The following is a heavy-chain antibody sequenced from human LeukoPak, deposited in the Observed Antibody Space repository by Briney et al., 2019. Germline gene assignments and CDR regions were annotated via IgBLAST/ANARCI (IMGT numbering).Heavy chain of an antibody. V-gene: IGHV4-59*01. J-gene: IGHJ4*01. CDR1: GGSISSYY. CDR2: IYYSGST. CDR3: ARVTGYIVEDYFDY. Sequence: SETLSLTCSVSGGSISSYYWSWIRQPPGKGLEWIGYIYYSGSTNYNPSLKSRVTISVDTSKNQFSLRLSSVTAADTAVYYCARVTGYIVEDYFDYWGQEPWSPSPQ. D-gene: IGHD3-22*01.